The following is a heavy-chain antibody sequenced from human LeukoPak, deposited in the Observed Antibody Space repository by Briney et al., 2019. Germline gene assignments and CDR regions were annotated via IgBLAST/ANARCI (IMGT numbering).Heavy chain of an antibody. Sequence: PGGSLRLSCAASGFTFRSSAMTWVRQAPGKGPECVSGLSIDGDITYFADSVKGRFTISRDNSKNTLYLQMTSLRVEDTAIYYCAKVRDSGRELDYWGQGTLVTVSS. CDR2: LSIDGDIT. D-gene: IGHD3-10*01. CDR1: GFTFRSSA. J-gene: IGHJ4*02. CDR3: AKVRDSGRELDY. V-gene: IGHV3-23*01.